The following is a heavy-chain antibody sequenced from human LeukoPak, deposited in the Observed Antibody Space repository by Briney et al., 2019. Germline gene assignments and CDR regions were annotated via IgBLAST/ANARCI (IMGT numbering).Heavy chain of an antibody. D-gene: IGHD4-23*01. Sequence: PSETLSLTCTVSGGSISSGSYYWSWIRQPAGKGLEWIGRIYTSGSTNYNPSLMSRVTISVDTSKNQFSLKLSSVTAADTAVYYCARDFVEKDYGGNSDAFDIWGQGTMVTVSS. CDR1: GGSISSGSYY. J-gene: IGHJ3*02. CDR2: IYTSGST. V-gene: IGHV4-61*02. CDR3: ARDFVEKDYGGNSDAFDI.